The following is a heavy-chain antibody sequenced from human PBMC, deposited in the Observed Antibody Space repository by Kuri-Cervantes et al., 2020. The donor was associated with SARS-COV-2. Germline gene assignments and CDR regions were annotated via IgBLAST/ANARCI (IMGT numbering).Heavy chain of an antibody. V-gene: IGHV4-4*07. J-gene: IGHJ5*02. CDR2: IYTSGST. Sequence: SETLSLTCTVSGGSISSYYWSWIRQPAGKGLGWIGRIYTSGSTSYNPSLKSRVTISVDTSKNQFSLKLTSVTAADTAVYYCAREGCSSPSCCRDWFDPWGQGTLVTVSS. CDR3: AREGCSSPSCCRDWFDP. CDR1: GGSISSYY. D-gene: IGHD2-2*01.